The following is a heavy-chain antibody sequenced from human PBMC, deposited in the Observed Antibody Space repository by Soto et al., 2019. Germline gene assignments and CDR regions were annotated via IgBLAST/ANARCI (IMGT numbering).Heavy chain of an antibody. Sequence: EVHLVESGGDLVKPGGCLRLSCAASGFTFSDAWMSWVRQAPGKGLEWIGRIKRRADGGTTDYAAPVKGRFTISRDDSKNTLYLQMNSLKTEDTAVYFCTTAATTVTTIDYWGQGTLVTVSS. CDR1: GFTFSDAW. CDR3: TTAATTVTTIDY. V-gene: IGHV3-15*01. D-gene: IGHD4-17*01. J-gene: IGHJ4*02. CDR2: IKRRADGGTT.